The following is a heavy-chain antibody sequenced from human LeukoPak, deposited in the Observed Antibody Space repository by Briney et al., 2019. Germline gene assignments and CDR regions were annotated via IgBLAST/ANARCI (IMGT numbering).Heavy chain of an antibody. CDR3: ARADSSSWPGEAFDA. CDR1: GFTFSSYG. J-gene: IGHJ3*01. D-gene: IGHD6-13*01. Sequence: SGRSLRLSCAASGFTFSSYGMHWVRQAPGKGLEWVAIIWSDGSNKYYADSVKGRFTISRDNSKNTLYLQMNSLRAEDTAVYYCARADSSSWPGEAFDAWGQGTMVTVSS. CDR2: IWSDGSNK. V-gene: IGHV3-33*01.